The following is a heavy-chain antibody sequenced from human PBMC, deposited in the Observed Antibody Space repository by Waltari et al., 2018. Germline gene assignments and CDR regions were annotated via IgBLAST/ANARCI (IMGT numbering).Heavy chain of an antibody. CDR2: MSYSGAT. Sequence: QLQLQESGPGLVKPSETLSLTCSVSGGSITSNRHYWGWIRQPPGQGREWIGTMSYSGATYSSPSLKSRVTISRDTSNNLLSLILGSVTAADTAVYYCATYIGASAGTASFDVWGQGTMVTVSS. D-gene: IGHD5-12*01. J-gene: IGHJ3*01. CDR1: GGSITSNRHY. CDR3: ATYIGASAGTASFDV. V-gene: IGHV4-39*01.